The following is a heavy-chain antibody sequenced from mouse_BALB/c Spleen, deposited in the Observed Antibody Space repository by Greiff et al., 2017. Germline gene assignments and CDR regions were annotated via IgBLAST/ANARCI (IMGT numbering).Heavy chain of an antibody. J-gene: IGHJ1*01. V-gene: IGHV1-80*01. CDR3: ARRDYGYFDV. CDR2: IYPGDGDT. Sequence: QVQLQQSGAELVRPGSSVKISCKASGYAFSSYWMNWVKQRPGQGLEWIGQIYPGDGDTNYNGKFKGKATLTADKSSSTAYMQLSSLTSEDSAVYFCARRDYGYFDVWGAGTTVTVSS. CDR1: GYAFSSYW.